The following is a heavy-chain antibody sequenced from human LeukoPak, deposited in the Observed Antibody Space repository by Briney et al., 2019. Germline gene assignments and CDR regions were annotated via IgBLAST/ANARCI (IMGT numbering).Heavy chain of an antibody. D-gene: IGHD1-26*01. Sequence: PGGSLRLSCAASGFTFSGYWMHWVRQAPGKGLVWVSRINSDGYSITYADSVKGRFTISRDNSKNTLYLEMISLRIEDTAVYYCAKGPVSGSRSPLDYWGQGTLVTVSS. CDR3: AKGPVSGSRSPLDY. CDR2: INSDGYSI. CDR1: GFTFSGYW. V-gene: IGHV3-74*03. J-gene: IGHJ4*02.